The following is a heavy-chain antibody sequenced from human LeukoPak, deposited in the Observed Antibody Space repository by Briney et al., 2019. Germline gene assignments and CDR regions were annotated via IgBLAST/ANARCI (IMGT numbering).Heavy chain of an antibody. CDR3: ARDSSGYYLPDAFDI. V-gene: IGHV4-34*01. D-gene: IGHD3-22*01. Sequence: SETLSLTCAVYGGSFSGYYWSWIRQPPGKGLEWIGEINHSGSTNYNPSLKSRVTMSVDASKNQFSLKLSSVTAADTAVYYCARDSSGYYLPDAFDIWGQGTMVTVSS. CDR2: INHSGST. CDR1: GGSFSGYY. J-gene: IGHJ3*02.